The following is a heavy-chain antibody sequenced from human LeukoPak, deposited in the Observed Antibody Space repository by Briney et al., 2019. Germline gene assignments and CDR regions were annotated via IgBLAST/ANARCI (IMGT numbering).Heavy chain of an antibody. CDR3: AREAYCGGDCYYFDL. CDR1: GFTFSSYA. Sequence: GGSLRLSCAASGFTFSSYAMSWVRQAPGKGLEWVAVIWFDGSREYYVDSVKGRFIISRDNSKNTLWLQMSSLRAEDTAVYYCAREAYCGGDCYYFDLWGRGTLVTVSS. CDR2: IWFDGSRE. V-gene: IGHV3-33*08. D-gene: IGHD2-21*02. J-gene: IGHJ2*01.